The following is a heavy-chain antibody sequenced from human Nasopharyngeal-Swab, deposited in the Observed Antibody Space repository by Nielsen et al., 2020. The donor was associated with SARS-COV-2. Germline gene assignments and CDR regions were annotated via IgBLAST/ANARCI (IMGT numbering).Heavy chain of an antibody. CDR3: AKDSLPPGIVVAYYFDY. CDR1: GFTFSSYA. Sequence: GESLKISCAASGFTFSSYAMSWVRQAPGKGLEWVSAISGSGGSTYYADSVKGRFTISRDNSKNTLYLQMNSLRAEDTAVYYCAKDSLPPGIVVAYYFDYWGQGTLVTVSS. V-gene: IGHV3-23*01. D-gene: IGHD3-22*01. CDR2: ISGSGGST. J-gene: IGHJ4*02.